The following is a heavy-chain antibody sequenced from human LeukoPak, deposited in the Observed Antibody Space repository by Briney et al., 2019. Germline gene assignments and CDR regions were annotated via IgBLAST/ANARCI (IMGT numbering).Heavy chain of an antibody. D-gene: IGHD2-21*01. V-gene: IGHV3-74*01. J-gene: IGHJ3*01. CDR2: INTAGST. CDR3: ASFRDTDN. CDR1: GLTFSNVW. Sequence: GGSLRLSCEVSGLTFSNVWMHWVRQAPGQGLVWVSRINTAGSTVYADPVKGRFTISRGNAKNMVYLQMNSLRAEDTAVYYCASFRDTDNWGRGTMVTVSS.